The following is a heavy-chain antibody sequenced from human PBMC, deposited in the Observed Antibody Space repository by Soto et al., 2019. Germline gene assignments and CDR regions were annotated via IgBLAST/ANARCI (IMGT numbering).Heavy chain of an antibody. CDR2: ISSSSSTI. V-gene: IGHV3-48*01. CDR1: GFTFSSYS. J-gene: IGHJ4*02. Sequence: GGSLRLSCAASGFTFSSYSMNWVRQAPGKGLEWVSYISSSSSTIYYADSVKGRFTISRDNAKNSLYLQMNSLRAEDTAVYYCARDRYSSDPFPFDYWGQGTLVTVSS. D-gene: IGHD6-19*01. CDR3: ARDRYSSDPFPFDY.